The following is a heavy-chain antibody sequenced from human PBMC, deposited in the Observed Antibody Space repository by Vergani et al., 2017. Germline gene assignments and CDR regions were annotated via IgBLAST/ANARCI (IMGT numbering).Heavy chain of an antibody. CDR1: GGSFSGYY. CDR3: ARYVDLRAFDM. Sequence: QVQLQQWGAGLLKPSETLSLTCAVYGGSFSGYYWSWIRQPPGKGLEWIGEINHSGSTNYNPSLKSRVTISVDTSKNQFSLKLSSVTAADTAVYYCARYVDLRAFDMWGQGTMVTVSS. V-gene: IGHV4-34*01. CDR2: INHSGST. J-gene: IGHJ3*02. D-gene: IGHD3/OR15-3a*01.